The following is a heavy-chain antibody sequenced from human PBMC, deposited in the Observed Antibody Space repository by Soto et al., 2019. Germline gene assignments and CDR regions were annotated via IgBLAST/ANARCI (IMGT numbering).Heavy chain of an antibody. J-gene: IGHJ5*02. CDR2: IIPIFGTA. V-gene: IGHV1-69*13. Sequence: SVKVSCKASGGTFSSYAISWVRQAPGQGLEWMGGIIPIFGTANYAQKFQGRVTITADESTSTAYMELSSLRSEDTAVYYCARGGSSSQNWFDPWGQGTLVPVSS. CDR3: ARGGSSSQNWFDP. D-gene: IGHD6-13*01. CDR1: GGTFSSYA.